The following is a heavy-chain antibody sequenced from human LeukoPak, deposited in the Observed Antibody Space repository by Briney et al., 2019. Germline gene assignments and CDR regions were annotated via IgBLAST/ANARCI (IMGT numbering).Heavy chain of an antibody. J-gene: IGHJ4*02. CDR3: NTEGDILTGYYSADY. Sequence: PSETLSLTCAVYGGSFSGYYWSWIRQPPGKGLEWIGEINHSGSTNYNPSLKSRVTISVDTSKNQFSLKLSSVTAADTAVYYCNTEGDILTGYYSADYRGQGTLVTVSS. D-gene: IGHD3-9*01. V-gene: IGHV4-34*01. CDR2: INHSGST. CDR1: GGSFSGYY.